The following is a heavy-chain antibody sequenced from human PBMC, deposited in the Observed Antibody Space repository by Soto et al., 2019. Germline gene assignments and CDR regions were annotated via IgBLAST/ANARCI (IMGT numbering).Heavy chain of an antibody. CDR3: ASQENYRPYYYDGMDV. Sequence: GESLKISCKGSGYSFTSYWISWVRQMPGKGLEWMGRIDPSDSYTNYSPSFQGHVTISADKSISTAYLQWSSLKASDTAMYYCASQENYRPYYYDGMDVWGQGTTVTVSS. J-gene: IGHJ6*02. D-gene: IGHD1-7*01. CDR1: GYSFTSYW. CDR2: IDPSDSYT. V-gene: IGHV5-10-1*01.